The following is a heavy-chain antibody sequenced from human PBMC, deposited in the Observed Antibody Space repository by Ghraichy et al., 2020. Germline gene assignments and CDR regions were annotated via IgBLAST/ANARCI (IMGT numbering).Heavy chain of an antibody. CDR2: ISGSGGST. CDR3: AKDIFYDSTKGYFDL. CDR1: GFTFSSYA. V-gene: IGHV3-23*01. D-gene: IGHD3-22*01. Sequence: GGSLRLSCAASGFTFSSYAMSWVRQAPGKGLEWVSAISGSGGSTYYADSVKGRFTISRDNSKNTLYLQMNSLRAEDTAVYYCAKDIFYDSTKGYFDLWGRGTLVTVSS. J-gene: IGHJ2*01.